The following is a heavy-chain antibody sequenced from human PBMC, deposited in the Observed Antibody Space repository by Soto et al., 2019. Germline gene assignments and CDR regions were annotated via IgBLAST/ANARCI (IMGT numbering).Heavy chain of an antibody. CDR3: ARDKPRSGYKKFDY. Sequence: ESGGGLVQPGGSLRLSCAASGFTFSSYSMNWVRQAPGKELEWVSYINSGSSTIYYADSVKGRFTISRDNAKNSLYLQLNSLRAEDTAVYYCARDKPRSGYKKFDYWGQGTLVTVSS. CDR1: GFTFSSYS. J-gene: IGHJ4*02. V-gene: IGHV3-48*01. CDR2: INSGSSTI. D-gene: IGHD3-3*01.